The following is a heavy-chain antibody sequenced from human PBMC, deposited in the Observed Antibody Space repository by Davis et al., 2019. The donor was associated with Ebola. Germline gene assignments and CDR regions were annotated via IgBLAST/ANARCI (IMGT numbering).Heavy chain of an antibody. CDR2: IRNDGNDQ. CDR1: GFTFSTYG. D-gene: IGHD6-19*01. V-gene: IGHV3-30*02. Sequence: PGGSLRLSCAASGFTFSTYGMHWVRQAPGKGLEWVAFIRNDGNDQYYADSVKGRFTISRDNSKNTLYLQMNSLRDEDTAVYYCTTGTAVTDIHAFNIWGQGTMVTVSS. J-gene: IGHJ3*02. CDR3: TTGTAVTDIHAFNI.